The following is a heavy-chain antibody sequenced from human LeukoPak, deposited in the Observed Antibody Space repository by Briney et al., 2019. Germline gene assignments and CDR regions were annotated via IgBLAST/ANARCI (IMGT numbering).Heavy chain of an antibody. Sequence: SETLSLTCTVSGGSISSGGYYWRWIRQHPGKGLEWIGYIYYSGSTYYNPSLKSRVTISVDTSKNQFSLKLSSVTAADTAVYYCARDLGRDYPLGNYWGQGTLVTVSS. CDR3: ARDLGRDYPLGNY. CDR2: IYYSGST. CDR1: GGSISSGGYY. J-gene: IGHJ4*02. V-gene: IGHV4-31*03. D-gene: IGHD1-26*01.